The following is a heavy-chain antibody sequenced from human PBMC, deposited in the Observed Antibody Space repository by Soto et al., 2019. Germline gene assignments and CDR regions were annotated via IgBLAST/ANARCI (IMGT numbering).Heavy chain of an antibody. J-gene: IGHJ5*02. V-gene: IGHV1-69*01. Sequence: QVQLVQSGAEVKKPGASVKVSCKASGGTFSSYAISWVRQAPGHGTEWMGGIIPIFGTANYAQKFQGRVTLTADEATSTAYMEMSSLRSEDTDVYYFAGSSPVHWFAPWGQGTLVAVSS. CDR1: GGTFSSYA. CDR2: IIPIFGTA. D-gene: IGHD6-6*01. CDR3: AGSSPVHWFAP.